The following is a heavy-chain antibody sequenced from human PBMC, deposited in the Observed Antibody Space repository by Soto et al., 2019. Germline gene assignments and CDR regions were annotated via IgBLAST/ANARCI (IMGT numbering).Heavy chain of an antibody. CDR2: ISYDGSNK. Sequence: QVQLVESGGGVVQPGRSLRLSCAASGFTVSSYAMHWVRQAPGKGLEWVAVISYDGSNKYYADSVKGRFTISRDNSKNTLYLQMNSLRAEDTAVYYCARPHYSDSFDYWGQGTLVTVSS. J-gene: IGHJ4*02. CDR1: GFTVSSYA. V-gene: IGHV3-30-3*01. D-gene: IGHD3-22*01. CDR3: ARPHYSDSFDY.